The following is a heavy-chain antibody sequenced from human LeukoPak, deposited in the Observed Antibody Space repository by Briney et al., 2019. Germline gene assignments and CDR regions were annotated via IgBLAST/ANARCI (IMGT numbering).Heavy chain of an antibody. D-gene: IGHD1/OR15-1a*01. J-gene: IGHJ2*01. CDR3: ARVPLTEQGQWYFDL. CDR2: ISGSGSKT. CDR1: GFTFSSNV. Sequence: QSGGSLRLSCAASGFTFSSNVMIWVRQAPGKGLEWVSGISGSGSKTYYADSVKGRFTISRDNPKNTVSLHMSSLRAEDAALYHCARVPLTEQGQWYFDLWGRGTLVTVSS. V-gene: IGHV3-23*01.